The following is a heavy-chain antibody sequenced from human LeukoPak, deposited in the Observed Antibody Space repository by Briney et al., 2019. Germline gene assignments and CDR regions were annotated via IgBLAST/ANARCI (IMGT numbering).Heavy chain of an antibody. CDR3: ARDGRYCSGGSCYSGIIDY. Sequence: GGSLRLSCAASGFTFSSYWMHWVRHAPGKGLVWVSRINSDGSSTSYADSVKGRFTISRDNAKNTLYLQMNSLRAEDTAVYYCARDGRYCSGGSCYSGIIDYWGQGTPVTVSS. CDR1: GFTFSSYW. D-gene: IGHD2-15*01. J-gene: IGHJ4*02. CDR2: INSDGSST. V-gene: IGHV3-74*01.